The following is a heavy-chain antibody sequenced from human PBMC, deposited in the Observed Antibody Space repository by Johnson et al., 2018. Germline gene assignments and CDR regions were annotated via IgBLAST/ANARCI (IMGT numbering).Heavy chain of an antibody. CDR3: ARGGKDYYGMDV. D-gene: IGHD3-10*01. J-gene: IGHJ6*02. CDR1: GGSISSYY. Sequence: VQLQESGPGLVKPSETLSLTCTVSGGSISSYYWSWVRQAPGKGLEWVSVIYSCGSTYYADSVKGRFTISRDNSKNMLYVQMNSLRAEDTAMYYCARGGKDYYGMDVWGQGTTVTVSS. CDR2: IYSCGST. V-gene: IGHV3-66*01.